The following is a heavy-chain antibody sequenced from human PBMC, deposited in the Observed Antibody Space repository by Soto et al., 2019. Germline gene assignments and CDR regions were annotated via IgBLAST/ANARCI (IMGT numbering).Heavy chain of an antibody. CDR2: IYHSGST. CDR1: GGSISSSNW. CDR3: ARVGGINWFDP. V-gene: IGHV4-4*02. D-gene: IGHD1-20*01. Sequence: SETLSLTCAVSGGSISSSNWWSCVRQPPGKGLEWIGEIYHSGSTNYNPSLKSRVTISVDTSKNQFSLKLSSVTAADTAVYYCARVGGINWFDPWGQGTLVTVSS. J-gene: IGHJ5*02.